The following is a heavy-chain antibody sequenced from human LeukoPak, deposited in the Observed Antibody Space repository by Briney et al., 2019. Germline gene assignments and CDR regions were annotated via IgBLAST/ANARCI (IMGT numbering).Heavy chain of an antibody. CDR1: GGSISRSSYY. CDR2: IYYSGST. V-gene: IGHV4-39*07. CDR3: AREGIPRHGKDY. D-gene: IGHD1-14*01. Sequence: SETLSLTRTVSGGSISRSSYYWGWIRQPPGKGLEWIGSIYYSGSTYYNPSLKSRVTISVDTSKNQSSLKLSSVTAADTAVYYCAREGIPRHGKDYWGQGTLVTVSS. J-gene: IGHJ4*02.